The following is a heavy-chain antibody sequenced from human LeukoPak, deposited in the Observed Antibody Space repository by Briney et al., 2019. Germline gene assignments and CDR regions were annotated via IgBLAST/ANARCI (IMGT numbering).Heavy chain of an antibody. CDR1: GYSFTAFY. Sequence: ASVKDSCKTSGYSFTAFYIHWVRQAPGQGREWMGWIHPRRGDTNYAQKFQGRVTMTRDTPISTAYLDLSSLRSDDTAVYYCARDGDYGTGSYYRGCIDSWGQGTPVTVSP. CDR3: ARDGDYGTGSYYRGCIDS. CDR2: IHPRRGDT. V-gene: IGHV1-2*02. D-gene: IGHD3-10*01. J-gene: IGHJ4*02.